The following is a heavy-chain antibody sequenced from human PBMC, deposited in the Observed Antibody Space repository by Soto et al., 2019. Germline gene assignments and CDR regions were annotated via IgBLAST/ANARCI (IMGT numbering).Heavy chain of an antibody. CDR3: ARDRRFLSGYYYYYGMDV. D-gene: IGHD3-16*02. CDR1: GYTFTSYG. CDR2: ISAYNGNT. J-gene: IGHJ6*02. Sequence: ASVKVSCKASGYTFTSYGISWVRQAPGQGLEWMGWISAYNGNTNYAQKLQGRVTMTTDTSTSTAYMELRSLRSDDTAVYYCARDRRFLSGYYYYYGMDVRGQGTKVTVSS. V-gene: IGHV1-18*04.